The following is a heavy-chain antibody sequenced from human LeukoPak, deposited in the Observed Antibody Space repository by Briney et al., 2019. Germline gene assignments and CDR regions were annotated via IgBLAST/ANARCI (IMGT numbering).Heavy chain of an antibody. D-gene: IGHD2-21*02. CDR1: GFTFRSYE. J-gene: IGHJ6*02. CDR3: ARVGVTTMTVDV. CDR2: ISSSGSNI. V-gene: IGHV3-48*03. Sequence: GGSLRLSCVVSGFTFRSYEMIWVRQAPAKGLEWLSYISSSGSNIYYADSVKGRFTVSRDNAKNSLYLQMDRLRSEDTALYHCARVGVTTMTVDVWGQGTTVTVSS.